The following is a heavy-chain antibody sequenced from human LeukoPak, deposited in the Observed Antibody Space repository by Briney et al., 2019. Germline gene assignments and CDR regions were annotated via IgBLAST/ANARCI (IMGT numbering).Heavy chain of an antibody. CDR1: GYTFTSYA. V-gene: IGHV7-4-1*02. J-gene: IGHJ4*02. Sequence: GASVKVSCKASGYTFTSYAMNWVRQAPGQGLEWMGWINTNTGNPTYAQGFTGRFVFSLDTSVSTAYLQISSLKAEDTAVYYCARGTYYDILTGYYHPPDYWGQGSLVTVSS. D-gene: IGHD3-9*01. CDR2: INTNTGNP. CDR3: ARGTYYDILTGYYHPPDY.